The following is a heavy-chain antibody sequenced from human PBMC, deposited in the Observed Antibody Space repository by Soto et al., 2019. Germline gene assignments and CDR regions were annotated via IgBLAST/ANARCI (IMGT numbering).Heavy chain of an antibody. D-gene: IGHD2-2*01. CDR3: ARGGGSTKVDY. CDR2: TSNSGST. V-gene: IGHV4-31*03. CDR1: GGSITSSGYY. Sequence: QVQLQESGPGLVKPSQTLSLTCTVSGGSITSSGYYWSWIRQHPGEGLEWIGFTSNSGSTSYNPSLKSRVTISVDTSSNQFYLNLKSVTAADTAGYYCARGGGSTKVDYWGQGTLVTVSP. J-gene: IGHJ4*02.